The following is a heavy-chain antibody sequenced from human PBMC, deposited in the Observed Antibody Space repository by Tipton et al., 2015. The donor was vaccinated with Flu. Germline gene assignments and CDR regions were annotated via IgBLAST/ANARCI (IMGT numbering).Heavy chain of an antibody. CDR2: IYYSGST. Sequence: TLSLTCTVSGGSISSGGYYWSWIRQHPGKGLEWIGYIYYSGSTYYNPSLKSRVTISVDTSKNQFSLKLSSVTAADTAVYYCARLHALYDYSTYGPTPSMDVWGQGTTVTVSS. J-gene: IGHJ6*02. V-gene: IGHV4-31*03. CDR1: GGSISSGGYY. CDR3: ARLHALYDYSTYGPTPSMDV. D-gene: IGHD4-11*01.